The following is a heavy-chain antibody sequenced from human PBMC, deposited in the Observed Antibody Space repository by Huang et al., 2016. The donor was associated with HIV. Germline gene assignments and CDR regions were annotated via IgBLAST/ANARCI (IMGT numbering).Heavy chain of an antibody. V-gene: IGHV5-51*01. D-gene: IGHD6-6*01. CDR3: ARRFSSSSGYFDY. CDR2: IFQDDSDT. CDR1: GYSFSSYW. J-gene: IGHJ4*02. Sequence: VQLVQSGAEVKKPGESLKISCKGSGYSFSSYWIAWVRQMPGKGLEWNGSIFQDDSDTTYRPSFGGQVTISADKSVGTAYLQWSSLKASDTAMYYCARRFSSSSGYFDYWGQGSLVTVSS.